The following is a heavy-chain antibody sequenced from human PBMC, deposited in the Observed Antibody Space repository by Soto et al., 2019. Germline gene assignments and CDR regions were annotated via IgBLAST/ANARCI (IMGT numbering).Heavy chain of an antibody. CDR3: ARDRGQWLDHEACDI. Sequence: GTLAPTSKDINGSTSCYSCCQHRLPPGKGLEWIGYIYYSGSTNYNPSLKSRVTISVDTSKNQFSLKLSSVTAADTAVYYCARDRGQWLDHEACDIWGQGTMATVSS. V-gene: IGHV4-59*01. CDR2: IYYSGST. D-gene: IGHD6-19*01. J-gene: IGHJ3*02. CDR1: NGSTSCYS.